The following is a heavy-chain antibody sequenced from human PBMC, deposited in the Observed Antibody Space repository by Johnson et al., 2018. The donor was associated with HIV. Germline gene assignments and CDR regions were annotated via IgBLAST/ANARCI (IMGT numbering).Heavy chain of an antibody. J-gene: IGHJ3*02. CDR3: ARGGGYWEVIAFDI. CDR1: GFTFSNYA. V-gene: IGHV3-30-3*01. D-gene: IGHD1-26*01. CDR2: VSYDGSNK. Sequence: QVHLVESGGGVVQPGRSLRVSCAASGFTFSNYAMHWVRQAPGKGLEWVAVVSYDGSNKYHADSVKGRFTISRDNSKKTLYLQMNSLEADDTAVYYCARGGGYWEVIAFDIWGQGTMVTVSS.